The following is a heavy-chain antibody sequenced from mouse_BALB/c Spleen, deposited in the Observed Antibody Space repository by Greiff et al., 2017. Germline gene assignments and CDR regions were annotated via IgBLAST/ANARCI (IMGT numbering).Heavy chain of an antibody. Sequence: VQLQQSGAELVKPGASVQLSCTASGYTFTSYYMYWVKQRPGQGLEWIGEINPSNGGTNFNEKFKSKATLTVDKSSSTAYMQLSSLTSEDSAVYYCTRSGYYGSSYVRFADGGQGTLVTVAA. V-gene: IGHV1S81*02. J-gene: IGHJ3*01. CDR3: TRSGYYGSSYVRFAD. CDR2: INPSNGGT. D-gene: IGHD1-1*01. CDR1: GYTFTSYY.